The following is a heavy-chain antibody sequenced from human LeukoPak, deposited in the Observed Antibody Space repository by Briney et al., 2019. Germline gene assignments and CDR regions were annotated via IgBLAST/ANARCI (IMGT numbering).Heavy chain of an antibody. CDR1: GFTFSSYW. CDR3: ARDRISAISRGWFDP. Sequence: GGSLRLSCAASGFTFSSYWMSWVRQAPGKGREWVANIKQDGSEKYYVDSVKGRFTISRDNAKNSLYLQMNSLRVEDTAVYYCARDRISAISRGWFDPWGQGTLVTVSS. D-gene: IGHD2-21*01. V-gene: IGHV3-7*01. J-gene: IGHJ5*02. CDR2: IKQDGSEK.